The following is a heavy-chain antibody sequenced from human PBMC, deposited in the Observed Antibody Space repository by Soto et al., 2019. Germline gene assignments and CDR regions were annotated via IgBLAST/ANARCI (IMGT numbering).Heavy chain of an antibody. V-gene: IGHV1-3*01. CDR1: GYTFTNYA. Sequence: QVQLVQSGAEVKKPGASVKVSCKASGYTFTNYAMHWVRQAPGQRLEWMGWINGGNGNTDYSQKFQGRVTITRDTSATTAYMELSSLTSDDTAVYYCARDWCSDHTCYPKVPFFDYWGQGTLVIVSS. CDR2: INGGNGNT. J-gene: IGHJ4*02. D-gene: IGHD2-15*01. CDR3: ARDWCSDHTCYPKVPFFDY.